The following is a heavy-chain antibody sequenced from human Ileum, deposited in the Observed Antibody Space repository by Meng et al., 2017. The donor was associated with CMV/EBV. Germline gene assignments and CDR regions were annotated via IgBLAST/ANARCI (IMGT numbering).Heavy chain of an antibody. CDR2: IGADSGGI. CDR3: AKGGQEVPLTRRFDY. V-gene: IGHV3-23*01. J-gene: IGHJ4*02. CDR1: GFTFSNYA. D-gene: IGHD2-15*01. Sequence: GESLKISCAASGFTFSNYAMTWVRQAPGKGLEWVSIIGADSGGIQYGDSVKGRFTISRDNSKNTLYLRVDSLRVEDTAIYFCAKGGQEVPLTRRFDYWGQGTLVTVSS.